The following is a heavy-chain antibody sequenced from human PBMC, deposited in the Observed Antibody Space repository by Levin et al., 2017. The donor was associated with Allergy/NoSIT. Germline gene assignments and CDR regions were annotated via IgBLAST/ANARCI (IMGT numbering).Heavy chain of an antibody. D-gene: IGHD4-11*01. CDR2: LTGSGDTT. CDR1: GFTFSSHA. CDR3: VKSKNFYYYYMDV. J-gene: IGHJ6*03. V-gene: IGHV3-23*01. Sequence: GGSLRLSCAASGFTFSSHAMSWVRQAPGEGLQWVATLTGSGDTTYYADSVKGRVTISRDNSKNKLFLHMSSLRAEDTAIYYCVKSKNFYYYYMDVWGKGTTVTVSS.